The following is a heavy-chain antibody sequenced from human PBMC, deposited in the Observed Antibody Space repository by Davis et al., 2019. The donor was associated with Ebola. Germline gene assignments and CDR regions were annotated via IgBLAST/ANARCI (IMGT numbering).Heavy chain of an antibody. J-gene: IGHJ4*02. D-gene: IGHD1-26*01. CDR3: AKYSGSYGRTEVY. CDR2: IRYDGSNK. V-gene: IGHV3-30*02. CDR1: GFTFSSYG. Sequence: PGGSLRLSCAASGFTFSSYGMHWVRQAPGEGLEWVAFIRYDGSNKYYADSVKGRFTISRDNSKNTLYLQMNSLRAEDTAVYYCAKYSGSYGRTEVYWGQGTLVTVSS.